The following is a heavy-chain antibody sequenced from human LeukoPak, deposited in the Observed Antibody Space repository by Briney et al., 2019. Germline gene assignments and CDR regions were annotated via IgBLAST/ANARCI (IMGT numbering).Heavy chain of an antibody. D-gene: IGHD6-13*01. J-gene: IGHJ4*02. V-gene: IGHV5-51*01. CDR3: ARLLSRLSSSGIDY. Sequence: GESLKISCKGSGYSLPSHWIGWVRHLPGDGLDWMGIIYPCDSDTRYSPSFQGQVTISADKSISTAYLQWSSLKASDTAMYYCARLLSRLSSSGIDYWGQGTLVTVSS. CDR1: GYSLPSHW. CDR2: IYPCDSDT.